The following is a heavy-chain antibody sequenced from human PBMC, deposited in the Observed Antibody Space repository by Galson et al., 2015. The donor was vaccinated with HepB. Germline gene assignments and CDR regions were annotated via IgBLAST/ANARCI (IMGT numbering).Heavy chain of an antibody. J-gene: IGHJ6*03. V-gene: IGHV3-73*01. D-gene: IGHD2-8*02. Sequence: SLRLSCAASGFTFSGSAMHWVRQASGKGLEWVGRIRSKANSYATAYAASVKGRFTISRDDSKNTAYLQMNSLKTEDTAVYYCTRQGYCTGGVFYDYYYYYMDVWGKGTTVTVSS. CDR1: GFTFSGSA. CDR3: TRQGYCTGGVFYDYYYYYMDV. CDR2: IRSKANSYAT.